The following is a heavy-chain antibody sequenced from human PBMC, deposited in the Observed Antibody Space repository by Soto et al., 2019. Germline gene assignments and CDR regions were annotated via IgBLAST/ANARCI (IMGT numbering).Heavy chain of an antibody. Sequence: ASVKVSCKASGGTFSSYAISWVRQAPGQGLEWMGGIIPIFGTANYAQKFQGRVTITADESTNTAYMELSSLRSEDTAVYYCAREEGYSSSPGDYYGMDVWGQGTTVTVSS. J-gene: IGHJ6*02. CDR3: AREEGYSSSPGDYYGMDV. CDR2: IIPIFGTA. V-gene: IGHV1-69*13. CDR1: GGTFSSYA. D-gene: IGHD6-6*01.